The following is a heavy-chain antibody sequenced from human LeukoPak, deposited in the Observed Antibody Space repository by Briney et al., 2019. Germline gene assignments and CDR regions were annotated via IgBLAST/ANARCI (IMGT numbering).Heavy chain of an antibody. CDR1: GYTFTSYG. D-gene: IGHD3-3*01. V-gene: IGHV1-18*01. J-gene: IGHJ5*02. Sequence: ASVKVSCKASGYTFTSYGISWVRQAPGQGLEWMGWISAYNGNTDYAQKLQGRVTMTTDTSTSTAYMELRSLRSDDTAVYYCARDKYDFWSGYPDNWFDPWGQGTLVTVS. CDR2: ISAYNGNT. CDR3: ARDKYDFWSGYPDNWFDP.